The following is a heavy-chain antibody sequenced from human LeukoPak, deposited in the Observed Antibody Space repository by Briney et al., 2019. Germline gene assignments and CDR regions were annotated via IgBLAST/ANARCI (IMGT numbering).Heavy chain of an antibody. CDR2: IIPIFGTA. V-gene: IGHV1-69*13. Sequence: GASVKVSCKASGGTFSSYAISWVRQAPGQGLEWMGGIIPIFGTANYAQKFQGRVTITADESTSTAYMELSSLRSEDTAVYYCARDERVVTVLGYHYGMDVWGQGTTVTVSS. CDR1: GGTFSSYA. D-gene: IGHD2-2*01. CDR3: ARDERVVTVLGYHYGMDV. J-gene: IGHJ6*02.